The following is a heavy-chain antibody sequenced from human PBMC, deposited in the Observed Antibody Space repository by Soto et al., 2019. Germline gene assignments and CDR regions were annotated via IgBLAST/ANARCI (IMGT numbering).Heavy chain of an antibody. CDR2: IYYSGST. CDR1: GGSISSYY. J-gene: IGHJ4*02. D-gene: IGHD6-19*01. Sequence: PSETLSLTCTVSGGSISSYYWSWIRQPPGKGLEWIGYIYYSGSTNYNPSLKSRVTISVDTSKNQFSLKLSSVTAADTAWYDLAKDRSGWHYFDYWGQETLVTVSS. CDR3: AKDRSGWHYFDY. V-gene: IGHV4-59*01.